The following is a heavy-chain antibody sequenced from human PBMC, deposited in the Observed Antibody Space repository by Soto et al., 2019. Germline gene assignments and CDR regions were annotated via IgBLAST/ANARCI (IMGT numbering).Heavy chain of an antibody. V-gene: IGHV4-59*01. CDR2: IYYSGST. Sequence: QVQLQESGPGLVKPSETLSLTCTVSGGSISSYYWSWIRQPPGKGLQWIGNIYYSGSTNYNPSLKSRVTISVDTSKNQFSLKLSSVTAADTALYYCARALSAGPLRIFDYWGQGTLVTVSS. J-gene: IGHJ4*02. CDR3: ARALSAGPLRIFDY. CDR1: GGSISSYY. D-gene: IGHD6-13*01.